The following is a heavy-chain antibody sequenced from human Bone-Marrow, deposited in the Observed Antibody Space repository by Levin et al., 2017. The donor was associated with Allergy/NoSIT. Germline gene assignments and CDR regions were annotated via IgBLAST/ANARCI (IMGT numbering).Heavy chain of an antibody. CDR3: ARHVPDTQNWYYDYIDV. D-gene: IGHD1-1*01. CDR2: IYYNGDT. Sequence: SQTLSLTCSTSGVSMSGTSYYWAWIRQPPGKGLEWIGSIYYNGDTYYSGSLKSRLTISVDTSINQFSMRLTSVTAADAAVYYCARHVPDTQNWYYDYIDVWGEGSTVTGSS. CDR1: GVSMSGTSYY. V-gene: IGHV4-39*01. J-gene: IGHJ6*03.